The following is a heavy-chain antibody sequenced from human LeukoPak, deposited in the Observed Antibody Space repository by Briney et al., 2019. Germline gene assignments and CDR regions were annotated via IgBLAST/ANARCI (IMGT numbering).Heavy chain of an antibody. J-gene: IGHJ4*02. V-gene: IGHV3-7*01. CDR2: INKDGGEK. D-gene: IGHD5-24*01. CDR1: RFTFSDYW. Sequence: GRSLRLSCVASRFTFSDYWMTWVRQAPGKGLERVANINKDGGEKYYMESVKGRFTISRDNAKNSLYLQMNSLTVEDTAVYHCARDMGWQQFDQWGQGILVAVSS. CDR3: ARDMGWQQFDQ.